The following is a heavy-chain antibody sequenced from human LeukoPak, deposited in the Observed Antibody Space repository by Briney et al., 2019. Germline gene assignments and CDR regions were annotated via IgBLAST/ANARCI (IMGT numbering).Heavy chain of an antibody. CDR3: AKGQGIAVAGATDY. Sequence: PGGSLRLSCAASGFIFSSYNMNWVRQAPGKGLEWVSSISSSSSYIYYADSVKGRFTISRDNAKNSLYLQMNSLRAEDMALYYCAKGQGIAVAGATDYWGQGTLVTVSS. D-gene: IGHD6-19*01. CDR1: GFIFSSYN. V-gene: IGHV3-21*04. J-gene: IGHJ4*02. CDR2: ISSSSSYI.